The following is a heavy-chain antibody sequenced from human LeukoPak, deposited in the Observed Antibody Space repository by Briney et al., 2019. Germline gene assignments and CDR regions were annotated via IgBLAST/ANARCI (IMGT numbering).Heavy chain of an antibody. CDR3: ARDTCNGGRCINWFDP. Sequence: ASVKVSCKASGYTFTDYYMHWVRQAPGQGLEWMGWINPNGGGTNYAQNFQGRVTMTRDTSISTAYMELSSLRSDDTAVYYCARDTCNGGRCINWFDPWGQGTLVTVSS. CDR2: INPNGGGT. J-gene: IGHJ5*02. V-gene: IGHV1-2*02. D-gene: IGHD2-15*01. CDR1: GYTFTDYY.